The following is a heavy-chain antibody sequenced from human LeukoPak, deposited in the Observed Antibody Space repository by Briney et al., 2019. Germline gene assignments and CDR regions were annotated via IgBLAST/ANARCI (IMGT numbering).Heavy chain of an antibody. Sequence: PGGSLRLSCSASGFTFSTYALHWIRQPPGKGLEWIGSIYDSGSTYYNPSLKSRVTISVDTSKNQFSLKLNSVTAADTAVYYCARHYGPWGQGTLVTVSS. D-gene: IGHD3-10*01. CDR1: GFTFSTYA. CDR2: IYDSGST. J-gene: IGHJ5*02. V-gene: IGHV4-39*01. CDR3: ARHYGP.